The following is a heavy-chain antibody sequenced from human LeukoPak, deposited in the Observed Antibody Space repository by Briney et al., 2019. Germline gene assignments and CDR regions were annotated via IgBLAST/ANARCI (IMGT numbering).Heavy chain of an antibody. CDR1: GFTFSSYS. CDR2: ISSSSSMI. J-gene: IGHJ4*02. V-gene: IGHV3-48*02. D-gene: IGHD4-17*01. CDR3: ARDYGDLPARVPYFDY. Sequence: GGSLRLSCAASGFTFSSYSMNWVRQAPGKGLEWVSYISSSSSMIYYADSVKGRFTIPRDNAKNSLYLQMKSLRDEDTAIYYCARDYGDLPARVPYFDYWGQGTLVTVSS.